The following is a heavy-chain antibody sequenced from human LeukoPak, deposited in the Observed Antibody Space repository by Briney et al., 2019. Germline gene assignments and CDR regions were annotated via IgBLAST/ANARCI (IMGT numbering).Heavy chain of an antibody. J-gene: IGHJ6*02. CDR1: GGTFSSYA. D-gene: IGHD1-7*01. CDR2: IIPIFGIA. Sequence: GASVKVSCKASGGTFSSYAISWVRQAPGQGLEWMGRIIPIFGIANYAQKFQGRVTITADKSTSTAYMELSSLRSEDTAVYYCARGLELHPYYYGMDVWGQGTTVTVSS. V-gene: IGHV1-69*04. CDR3: ARGLELHPYYYGMDV.